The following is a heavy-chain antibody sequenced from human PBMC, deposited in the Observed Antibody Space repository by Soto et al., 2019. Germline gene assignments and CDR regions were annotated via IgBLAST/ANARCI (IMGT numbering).Heavy chain of an antibody. D-gene: IGHD3-10*01. CDR1: GGSVSSGSYY. CDR2: IYYSGST. CDR3: AGAKVVVRGAINPIDY. J-gene: IGHJ4*02. V-gene: IGHV4-61*01. Sequence: SETLSLTCTVSGGSVSSGSYYWSWIRQPPGKGLEWIGYIYYSGSTNYNPSLKSRVTISVDTSKNQFSLKLSSVTAADTAVYYCAGAKVVVRGAINPIDYWGQGTLVTVSS.